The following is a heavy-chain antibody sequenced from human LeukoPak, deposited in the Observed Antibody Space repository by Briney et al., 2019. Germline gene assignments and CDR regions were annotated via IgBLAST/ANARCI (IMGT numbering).Heavy chain of an antibody. Sequence: ASVKVSCKTSGYTFTNYGISWVRQAPGLGLEWMGWITTFNCITNYAQKVQGRVTMTTDTSTSTAYMELRSLRFDDTAVYYCARDQSVRLLQTSSTYFKHVFAIWGQGSMVTVSS. V-gene: IGHV1-18*01. CDR1: GYTFTNYG. D-gene: IGHD6-13*01. CDR2: ITTFNCIT. CDR3: ARDQSVRLLQTSSTYFKHVFAI. J-gene: IGHJ3*02.